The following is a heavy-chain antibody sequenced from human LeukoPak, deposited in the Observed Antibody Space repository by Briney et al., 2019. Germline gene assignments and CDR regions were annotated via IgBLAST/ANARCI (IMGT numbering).Heavy chain of an antibody. D-gene: IGHD6-19*01. CDR2: IYASGTT. J-gene: IGHJ4*02. CDR1: GGSISSYY. V-gene: IGHV4-4*07. CDR3: ARDPSYSSGWFDY. Sequence: SETLSLTCSVSGGSISSYYWNWIRQPAGKGLEWIGRIYASGTTNYNPSLKSRLTMSVDMSKNQVSLKLSSVTAADTAVYYCARDPSYSSGWFDYWGQGTLVTVSS.